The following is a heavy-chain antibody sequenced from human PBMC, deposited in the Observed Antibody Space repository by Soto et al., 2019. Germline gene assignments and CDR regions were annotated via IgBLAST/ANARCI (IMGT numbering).Heavy chain of an antibody. CDR1: GGSISGDY. V-gene: IGHV4-59*01. J-gene: IGHJ3*01. Sequence: SETLSLGCTVSGGSISGDYWSWIQQPPGKGRGWIGYIYYSGSTNYNPSLKSRVTISVDTSKNQFSLKLSSVAAAGTAVYDCARKTRYYYDSGGWDAFDVGGQGTMF. CDR2: IYYSGST. CDR3: ARKTRYYYDSGGWDAFDV. D-gene: IGHD3-22*01.